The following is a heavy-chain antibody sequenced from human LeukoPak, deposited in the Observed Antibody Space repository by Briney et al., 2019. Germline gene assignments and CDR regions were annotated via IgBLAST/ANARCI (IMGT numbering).Heavy chain of an antibody. CDR2: IKSKVDGGTP. Sequence: GGSLRLSCAASGFTVNSNYMSWVRQAPGKGLEWVGHIKSKVDGGTPDYVAPVKGRFTISRDDSRNTLYLQMSSLNTEDTAVYYCTTRSPARYCSDGACYSSADYWGQGTLVTVSS. D-gene: IGHD2-15*01. V-gene: IGHV3-15*01. CDR3: TTRSPARYCSDGACYSSADY. J-gene: IGHJ4*02. CDR1: GFTVNSNY.